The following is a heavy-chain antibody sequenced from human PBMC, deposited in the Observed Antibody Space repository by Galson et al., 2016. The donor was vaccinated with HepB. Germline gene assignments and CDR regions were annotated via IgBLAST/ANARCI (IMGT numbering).Heavy chain of an antibody. D-gene: IGHD1-1*01. V-gene: IGHV3-74*01. CDR3: ARGEIGTLPYYYFGLDV. Sequence: SLRLSCAASGFTFNTYWLGWVRQGPGKGLVWVSRINSDGSTTTYADSVKGRFTISRDNAKNSLYLKMSSLTDDDTAVYYCARGEIGTLPYYYFGLDVWGQGTTVTVSS. J-gene: IGHJ6*02. CDR2: INSDGSTT. CDR1: GFTFNTYW.